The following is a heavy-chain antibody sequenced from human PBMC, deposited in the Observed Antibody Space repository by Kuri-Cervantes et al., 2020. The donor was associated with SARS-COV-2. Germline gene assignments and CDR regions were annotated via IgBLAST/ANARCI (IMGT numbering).Heavy chain of an antibody. CDR2: ISSSSTI. V-gene: IGHV3-69-1*01. CDR3: AKAPYGDKGAFDY. J-gene: IGHJ4*02. D-gene: IGHD4-17*01. Sequence: GESLKISCAASGFTFSDYYMNWVRQAPGKGLEWVSSISSSSTIYYAGSVKGRFTISRDNAKNPLYLQMNSLRAEDTAVYYCAKAPYGDKGAFDYWGQGTLVTDSS. CDR1: GFTFSDYY.